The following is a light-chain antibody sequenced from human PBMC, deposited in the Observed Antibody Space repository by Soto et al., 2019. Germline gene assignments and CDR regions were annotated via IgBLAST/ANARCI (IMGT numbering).Light chain of an antibody. J-gene: IGLJ1*01. CDR2: EGS. CDR3: CSYAGSSTYV. Sequence: SVLTQPASVSGSPGQSITISCTGTSSDVGSYNLVSWYQQQPGKAPKLMIYEGSKRPSGVSNRFSGSKAGNTASLTISGLQAEDEADYYRCSYAGSSTYVFGTGTKVTVL. V-gene: IGLV2-23*01. CDR1: SSDVGSYNL.